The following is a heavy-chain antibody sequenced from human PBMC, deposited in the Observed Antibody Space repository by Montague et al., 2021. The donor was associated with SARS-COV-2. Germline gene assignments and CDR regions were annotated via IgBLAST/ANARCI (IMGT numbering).Heavy chain of an antibody. CDR3: ARDAHIGSTWPLSGYGMDV. CDR1: GDSVSSNNAA. CDR2: TSYRSKWHY. Sequence: CAISGDSVSSNNAAWNWIRQSPSRGLEWLGRTSYRSKWHYDYAVSVKTRILIIPNTSENQFSLQLNSVTPEDTAVYYCARDAHIGSTWPLSGYGMDVWGQGTTGTVSS. J-gene: IGHJ6*02. D-gene: IGHD6-13*01. V-gene: IGHV6-1*01.